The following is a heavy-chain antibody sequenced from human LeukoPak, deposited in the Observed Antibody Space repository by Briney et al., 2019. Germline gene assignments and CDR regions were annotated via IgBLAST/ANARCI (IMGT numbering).Heavy chain of an antibody. CDR3: AKDQRIPTVTTINYYYYMDV. V-gene: IGHV3-30*02. D-gene: IGHD4-17*01. Sequence: GGSLRLSCAASGFTFNSYGMHWVRQAPGKGLEWVAFIRYDGTNAYYPDSVRGRFTISRDNSKNTLYLQMNSLRGEDTAVYYRAKDQRIPTVTTINYYYYMDVWGKGTTVTVSS. CDR2: IRYDGTNA. J-gene: IGHJ6*03. CDR1: GFTFNSYG.